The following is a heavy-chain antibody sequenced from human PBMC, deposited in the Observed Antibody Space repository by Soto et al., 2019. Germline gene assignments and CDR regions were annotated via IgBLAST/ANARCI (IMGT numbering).Heavy chain of an antibody. Sequence: ASVKVSCKASGYTFTSYGISWVRQAPGQGLEWMGWISAYNGNTNYAQKLKGRVTMTTDTSTSTAYMEQRSLRSDDTAVYYCAREPDCSSTSCLGYYYYMDVWGKGTTVTVSS. CDR3: AREPDCSSTSCLGYYYYMDV. D-gene: IGHD2-2*01. V-gene: IGHV1-18*01. CDR2: ISAYNGNT. CDR1: GYTFTSYG. J-gene: IGHJ6*03.